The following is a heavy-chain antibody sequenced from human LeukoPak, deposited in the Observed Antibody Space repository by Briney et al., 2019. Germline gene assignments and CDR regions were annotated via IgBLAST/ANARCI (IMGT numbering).Heavy chain of an antibody. CDR2: ISGSGGST. CDR3: AKGRWLQPPNGMDV. Sequence: PGGSLRLSCAASGFTFSSYAMSWVHQAPGRGLEWVSAISGSGGSTYYADSVKGRFTISRDNSKNTLYLQMNSLRAEDTAVYYCAKGRWLQPPNGMDVWGQGTTVTVSS. D-gene: IGHD5-24*01. J-gene: IGHJ6*02. CDR1: GFTFSSYA. V-gene: IGHV3-23*01.